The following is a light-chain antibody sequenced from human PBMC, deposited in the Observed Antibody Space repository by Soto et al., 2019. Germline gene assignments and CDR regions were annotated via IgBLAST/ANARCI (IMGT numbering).Light chain of an antibody. J-gene: IGLJ1*01. CDR3: CSYAGSSYV. V-gene: IGLV2-23*02. CDR2: EVS. Sequence: QSVLTQPASVAGSPGQSITISCTGNNIDVGSYNLVSWYQQHPGKAPKLMIYEVSKRPSGVSNRFSGSKSGNTASLTISGLQAEDEADYYCCSYAGSSYVFGTGTKVTVL. CDR1: NIDVGSYNL.